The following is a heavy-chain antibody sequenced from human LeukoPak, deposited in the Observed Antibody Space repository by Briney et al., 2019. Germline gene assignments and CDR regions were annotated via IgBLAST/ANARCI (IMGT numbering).Heavy chain of an antibody. CDR2: INLNSGGT. V-gene: IGHV1-2*02. CDR3: ARGRVAAAGTFPPYY. D-gene: IGHD6-13*01. Sequence: ASVKASCKASGYTFTGYYMHWVRQAPGQGLEWMGWINLNSGGTNYAQKFQGRVTMTRDTSISTAYMELSRLRSDDTAVYYRARGRVAAAGTFPPYYWGQGTLVTVSS. CDR1: GYTFTGYY. J-gene: IGHJ4*02.